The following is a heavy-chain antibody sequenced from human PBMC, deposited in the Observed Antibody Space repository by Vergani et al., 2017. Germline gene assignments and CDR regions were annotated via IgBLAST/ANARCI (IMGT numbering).Heavy chain of an antibody. J-gene: IGHJ4*02. Sequence: QVQLVQSGAEVKKPGASVKFSCKASGYTFTSNGISGVRQAPGQGVEWMGWIIAYNGNTNYAQKLQGRVTMTTDTSTSTAYMERRSLRSDDTAVYYCARDLAGGYSYGYGYWGQGTLVTVSS. V-gene: IGHV1-18*01. CDR3: ARDLAGGYSYGYGY. CDR1: GYTFTSNG. D-gene: IGHD5-18*01. CDR2: IIAYNGNT.